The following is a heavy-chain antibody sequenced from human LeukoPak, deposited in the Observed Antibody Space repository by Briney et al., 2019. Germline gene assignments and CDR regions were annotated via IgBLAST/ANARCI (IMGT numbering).Heavy chain of an antibody. CDR2: IYYSGST. V-gene: IGHV4-59*08. CDR1: GGSISSYY. D-gene: IGHD4-17*01. CDR3: AGSSILRQQNFPAV. J-gene: IGHJ6*04. Sequence: ASETLSLTCTVSGGSISSYYWSWIRQPPGKGLEWIGYIYYSGSTNYNPSLKSRVTISVDTSKNQFSLKLSSVTAADTAVYYCAGSSILRQQNFPAVWGKGTTVTVSS.